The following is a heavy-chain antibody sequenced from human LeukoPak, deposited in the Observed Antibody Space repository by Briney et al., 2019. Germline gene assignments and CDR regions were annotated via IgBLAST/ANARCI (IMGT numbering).Heavy chain of an antibody. V-gene: IGHV3-15*01. J-gene: IGHJ4*02. CDR2: IKSKTDGGTT. D-gene: IGHD6-19*01. CDR3: TTDLLYSSGWYVY. Sequence: GGSLRLSCAASGFTFSNAWMSWVRQAPWKGLEWVGRIKSKTDGGTTDYAAPVKGRFTISRDDSKNTLYPQMNSLKTEDTAVYYCTTDLLYSSGWYVYWGQGTLVTVSS. CDR1: GFTFSNAW.